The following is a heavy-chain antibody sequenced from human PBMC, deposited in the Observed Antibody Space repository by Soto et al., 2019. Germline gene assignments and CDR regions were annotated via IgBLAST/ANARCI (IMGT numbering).Heavy chain of an antibody. J-gene: IGHJ3*02. Sequence: SETLSLTCNVSGDSISNYYWTWIRQSAGKGLEWIGRMSATGGAAYNPSLKSRLTLSRDTSKNELSLSLKFVTAAGTAVYFCTRDQSGTPDIWGQGTMVTVSS. CDR1: GDSISNYY. CDR2: MSATGGA. V-gene: IGHV4-4*07. D-gene: IGHD1-26*01. CDR3: TRDQSGTPDI.